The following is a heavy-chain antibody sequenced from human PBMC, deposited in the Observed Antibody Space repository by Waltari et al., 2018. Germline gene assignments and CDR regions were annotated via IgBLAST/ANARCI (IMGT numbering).Heavy chain of an antibody. V-gene: IGHV4-39*01. CDR3: ERQSGMERPVDFDY. CDR1: GCSISSSIYY. Sequence: QLQLQESGPGLVKPSETLSLTCTVSGCSISSSIYYWGWLRQPPGRGLEWIGSLYYSGSTYPNPSLRGRVSISVATSKNQFSLKLSSVTAADTSVYDCERQSGMERPVDFDYWGQGTLVTVSS. J-gene: IGHJ4*02. CDR2: LYYSGST. D-gene: IGHD1-1*01.